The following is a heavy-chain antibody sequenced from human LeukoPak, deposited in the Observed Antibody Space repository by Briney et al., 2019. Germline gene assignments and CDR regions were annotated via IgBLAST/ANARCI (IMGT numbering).Heavy chain of an antibody. J-gene: IGHJ1*01. V-gene: IGHV4-59*01. CDR1: GSSISSYY. CDR2: IYYSGST. D-gene: IGHD6-13*01. Sequence: PSETLSLTCTVSGSSISSYYWSWIRQPPGKGLEWIGYIYYSGSTNYNPSLKSRVTISVDTSKNQFSLKLSSVTAADTAVYYCASSSWYAYFQHWGQGTLVTVSS. CDR3: ASSSWYAYFQH.